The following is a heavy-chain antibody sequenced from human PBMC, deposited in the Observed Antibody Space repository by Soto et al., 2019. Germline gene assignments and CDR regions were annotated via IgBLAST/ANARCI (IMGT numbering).Heavy chain of an antibody. D-gene: IGHD3-3*01. CDR2: ISSSGSTI. Sequence: GGSLRLSCAASGFTFSSYEMNWVRQAPGKGLEWVSYISSSGSTIYYADSVKGRFTISRDNAKNSLYLQMNSLRAEDTAVYYCARSVVGLRFLEWLPYYFDYWGQGTLVTVSS. J-gene: IGHJ4*02. CDR3: ARSVVGLRFLEWLPYYFDY. CDR1: GFTFSSYE. V-gene: IGHV3-48*03.